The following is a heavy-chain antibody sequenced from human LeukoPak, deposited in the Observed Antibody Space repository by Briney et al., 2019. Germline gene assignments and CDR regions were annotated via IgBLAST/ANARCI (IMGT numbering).Heavy chain of an antibody. D-gene: IGHD3-9*01. J-gene: IGHJ3*02. CDR1: GGSFSGYY. CDR2: INHSGST. Sequence: PSETLSLTCAVYGGSFSGYYWSWIRQPPGKGLEWIGEINHSGSTNYNPSLKSRVTISVDTSKNQFSLKLSSVTAADTAVYYCARVRLRYFDWPPLVDAFDIWGQGTMVTVSS. CDR3: ARVRLRYFDWPPLVDAFDI. V-gene: IGHV4-34*01.